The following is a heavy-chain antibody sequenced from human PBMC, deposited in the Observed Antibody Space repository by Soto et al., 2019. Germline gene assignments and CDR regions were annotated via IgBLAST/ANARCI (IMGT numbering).Heavy chain of an antibody. CDR1: GGSVSSGSYY. D-gene: IGHD4-17*01. CDR2: IYYSGST. CDR3: ARVSGDYKPHYYYYGMDV. V-gene: IGHV4-61*01. J-gene: IGHJ6*02. Sequence: PSETLSLTCTVSGGSVSSGSYYWSWIRQPPGKGLEWIGYIYYSGSTNYNPSLKSRVTISVDTSKNQFSLKLSSVTAADTAVYYCARVSGDYKPHYYYYGMDVWGQGTTVTVSS.